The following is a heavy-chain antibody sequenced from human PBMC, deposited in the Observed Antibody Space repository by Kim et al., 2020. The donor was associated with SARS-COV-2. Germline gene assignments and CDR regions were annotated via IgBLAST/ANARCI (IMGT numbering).Heavy chain of an antibody. V-gene: IGHV3-11*05. Sequence: ADSVKGRFTISRHNAKNSLYLQMNSLRAEDTAVYYCARGDYDSSGYYSDYWGQGTLVTVSS. CDR3: ARGDYDSSGYYSDY. D-gene: IGHD3-22*01. J-gene: IGHJ4*02.